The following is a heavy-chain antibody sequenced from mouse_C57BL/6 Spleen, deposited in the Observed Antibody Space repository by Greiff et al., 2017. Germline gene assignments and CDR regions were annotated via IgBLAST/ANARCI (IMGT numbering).Heavy chain of an antibody. J-gene: IGHJ3*01. D-gene: IGHD3-3*01. CDR1: GFSLTSYG. Sequence: VKVVESGPGLVQPSQSLSITCTVSGFSLTSYGVHWVSQSPGKGLEWLGVIWRGGSTDYNAAFMYRLSINTDNSKSHVFFKMNSMQADDTAIYYWAKRGAGGFAHWGQGTLVTVSA. CDR3: AKRGAGGFAH. V-gene: IGHV2-5*01. CDR2: IWRGGST.